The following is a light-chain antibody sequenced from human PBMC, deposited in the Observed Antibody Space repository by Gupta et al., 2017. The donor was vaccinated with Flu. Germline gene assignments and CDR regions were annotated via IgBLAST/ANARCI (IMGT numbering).Light chain of an antibody. J-gene: IGLJ1*01. CDR1: SSDVGRSDS. CDR2: DVS. Sequence: QSALTQPASVSGSPGQSITISCTGTSSDVGRSDSVSWYQQHPDKAPKLLIYDVSNRPSGVSSRFACSKSGNKASPTLTVPQAEEEADDYCHSHTSISTLFVFGTGTKLTVL. V-gene: IGLV2-14*03. CDR3: HSHTSISTLFV.